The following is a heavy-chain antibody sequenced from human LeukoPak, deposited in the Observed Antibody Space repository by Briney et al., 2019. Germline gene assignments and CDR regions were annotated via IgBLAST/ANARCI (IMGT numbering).Heavy chain of an antibody. V-gene: IGHV1-18*01. CDR3: ARDLYCSSTSCYMSGKGLFDY. CDR1: GYTFTSYG. CDR2: ISAYNGIT. D-gene: IGHD2-2*02. J-gene: IGHJ4*02. Sequence: GASVKVSCKASGYTFTSYGISWVRQAPGQGLEWMGWISAYNGITNYAQKLQGRVTMTTDTSTSTAYMELRSLRSDDTAVYYCARDLYCSSTSCYMSGKGLFDYWGQGTLVTVSS.